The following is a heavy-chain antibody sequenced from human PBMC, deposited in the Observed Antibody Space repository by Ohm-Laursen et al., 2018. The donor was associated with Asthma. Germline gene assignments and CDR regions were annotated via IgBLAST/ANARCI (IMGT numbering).Heavy chain of an antibody. CDR2: IYYSGIT. Sequence: SETLSLTCPVSGGSISSYYWSWIRQPPGKGLEWIGYIYYSGITYSNPSLRSRVTISVDTSKNQFSLKLTSVTAADTAVYYCARGSFYYESTGYYFFDHWGQGTLVTVSS. J-gene: IGHJ4*02. D-gene: IGHD3-22*01. CDR1: GGSISSYY. CDR3: ARGSFYYESTGYYFFDH. V-gene: IGHV4-59*12.